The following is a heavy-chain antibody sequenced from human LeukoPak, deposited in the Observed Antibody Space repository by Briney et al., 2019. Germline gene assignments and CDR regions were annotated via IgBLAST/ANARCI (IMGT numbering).Heavy chain of an antibody. CDR3: ARYCSGGGCYWVFDY. CDR2: IDPSDSYT. V-gene: IGHV5-10-1*01. Sequence: GESLKISCKGSGYSFSNYWINWVRQMPGKGQEWVGRIDPSDSYTNYGPSFQGHVTISVDKSISTAYLQRSSLKASDTAIYYCARYCSGGGCYWVFDYWGQGTLVTVSS. J-gene: IGHJ4*02. CDR1: GYSFSNYW. D-gene: IGHD2-15*01.